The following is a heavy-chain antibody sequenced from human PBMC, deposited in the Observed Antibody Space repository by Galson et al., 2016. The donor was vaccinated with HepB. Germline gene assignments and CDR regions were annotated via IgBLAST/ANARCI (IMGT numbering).Heavy chain of an antibody. J-gene: IGHJ3*01. D-gene: IGHD1-26*01. CDR1: GVSFRTST. V-gene: IGHV1-69*16. CDR2: ISPILATP. CDR3: AKRSGTYSFDV. Sequence: SVKVSCKASGVSFRTSTISWVRQAPGQGLEWVGGISPILATPTYAQKFQGRVTITSDEPTITVYMQLSSLGSDDTAIYFCAKRSGTYSFDVWGHGSMVTVSS.